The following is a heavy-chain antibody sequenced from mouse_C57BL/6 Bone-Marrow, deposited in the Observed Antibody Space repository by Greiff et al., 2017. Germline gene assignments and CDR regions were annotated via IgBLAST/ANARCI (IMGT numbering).Heavy chain of an antibody. CDR3: ARSKNWDSWFAY. CDR2: INPGSGGT. Sequence: QVQLQQSGAELVRPGTSVKVSCKASGYAFTNYLIAWVKKRPGQGLEWIGVINPGSGGTNYNEKFKGKATLTADKSSSTAYMQLSSLTSEDSAVYFCARSKNWDSWFAYWGQGTLVTVSA. J-gene: IGHJ3*01. D-gene: IGHD4-1*01. CDR1: GYAFTNYL. V-gene: IGHV1-54*01.